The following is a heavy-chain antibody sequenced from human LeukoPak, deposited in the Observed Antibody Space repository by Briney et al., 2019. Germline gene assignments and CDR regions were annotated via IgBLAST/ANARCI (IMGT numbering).Heavy chain of an antibody. D-gene: IGHD4-23*01. J-gene: IGHJ6*03. V-gene: IGHV4-4*09. CDR3: AKGTSTVVTPNYYYYYSMDV. CDR2: IHVSGGT. CDR1: GASISSYY. Sequence: SETLSLTCTVSGASISSYYWNWIRQSPGKGLEWIGYIHVSGGTSYDPSLKSRVTISIGTSKNQFSLKLSSVTAADTAVYYCAKGTSTVVTPNYYYYYSMDVWGKGTTVTVSS.